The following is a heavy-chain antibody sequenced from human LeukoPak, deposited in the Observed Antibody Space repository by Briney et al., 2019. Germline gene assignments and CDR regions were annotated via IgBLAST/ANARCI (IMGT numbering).Heavy chain of an antibody. J-gene: IGHJ4*02. CDR3: ARDDSSSSSPGY. D-gene: IGHD6-6*01. CDR2: IYHSGST. CDR1: GGSISSGGHY. V-gene: IGHV4-30-2*01. Sequence: SETLSLTCTVSGGSISSGGHYWSWIRQPPGKGLEWIGYIYHSGSTYYNPSLKSRVTISVGRSKNQFSLKLSSVTAADTAVYYCARDDSSSSSPGYWGQGTLVTVSS.